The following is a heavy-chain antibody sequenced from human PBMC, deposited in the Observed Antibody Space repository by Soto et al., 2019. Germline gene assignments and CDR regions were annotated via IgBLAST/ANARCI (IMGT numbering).Heavy chain of an antibody. Sequence: EVQLVESGGGLVQPGGSLRLSCAASGFTFSDHYMDWVRQAPGKGLEWVGRTRNKANSYTTEYAASVKGRFTISRDDSKNSLYLQMNSLKTEDTAVYYCASSSPLAAAGNDAFDIWGQGTMVTVSS. CDR3: ASSSPLAAAGNDAFDI. V-gene: IGHV3-72*01. J-gene: IGHJ3*02. D-gene: IGHD6-13*01. CDR1: GFTFSDHY. CDR2: TRNKANSYTT.